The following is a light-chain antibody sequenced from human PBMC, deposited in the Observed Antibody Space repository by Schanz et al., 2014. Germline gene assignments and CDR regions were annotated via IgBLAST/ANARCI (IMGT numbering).Light chain of an antibody. V-gene: IGLV2-8*01. CDR1: SSDVGGYNY. CDR2: EVS. Sequence: QSALTQPPSASGFPGQSVTISCTGTSSDVGGYNYVSWYQQHPDKAPKVMIYEVSKRPSGVPDRFSGSKSGNTASLTVSGLQAEDEGDYYCSSYATSSNSPYIFGTGTKLTVL. CDR3: SSYATSSNSPYI. J-gene: IGLJ1*01.